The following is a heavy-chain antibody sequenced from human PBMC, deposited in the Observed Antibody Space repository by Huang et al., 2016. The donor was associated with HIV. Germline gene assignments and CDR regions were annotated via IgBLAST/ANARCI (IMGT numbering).Heavy chain of an antibody. CDR2: INHSGGT. V-gene: IGHV4-34*01. CDR3: ARGRGCSSTSCYVMYYYYYFHMDV. CDR1: GGSFSGYY. J-gene: IGHJ6*03. D-gene: IGHD2-2*01. Sequence: QVQLQQWGAGLLKPSETLSLTCAVYGGSFSGYYWSWIRQPPGKGLEWIGEINHSGGTNYNPALKSRVTISVDPSKNQFSLKLNSVTAADTAVYYCARGRGCSSTSCYVMYYYYYFHMDVWGKGTTVTVSS.